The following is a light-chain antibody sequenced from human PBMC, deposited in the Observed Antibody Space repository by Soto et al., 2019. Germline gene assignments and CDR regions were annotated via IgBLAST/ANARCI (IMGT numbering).Light chain of an antibody. CDR2: GAS. V-gene: IGKV3-15*01. Sequence: IVMTQSPATLSVSPGERATLSCRASQSVSSNLAWYRQTPGQAPRRLIYGASTRATGIPARFSGSGSGTEFTLTISSLQSEDFAIYYCQHYNNWPPWTFGQGTKVEIK. CDR1: QSVSSN. CDR3: QHYNNWPPWT. J-gene: IGKJ1*01.